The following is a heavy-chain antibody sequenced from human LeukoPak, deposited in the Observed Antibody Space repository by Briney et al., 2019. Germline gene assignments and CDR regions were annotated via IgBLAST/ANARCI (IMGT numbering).Heavy chain of an antibody. CDR3: ARGYCGGSTCFARENY. V-gene: IGHV7-4-1*02. CDR1: GYTFTGYY. J-gene: IGHJ4*02. CDR2: INTNSGNP. Sequence: WASVKVSCKASGYTFTGYYMHWVRQAPGQGLEWMGWINTNSGNPTYAQGFTGRFVFSLDSSVSTAYLQISSLKTEDTAVYYCARGYCGGSTCFARENYWGQGTLVTVSS. D-gene: IGHD2-15*01.